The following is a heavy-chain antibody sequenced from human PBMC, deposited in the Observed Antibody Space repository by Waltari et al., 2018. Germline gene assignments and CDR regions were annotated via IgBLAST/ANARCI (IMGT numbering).Heavy chain of an antibody. V-gene: IGHV4-59*01. CDR2: IYYSGSS. CDR1: GGSISSYY. D-gene: IGHD1-26*01. J-gene: IGHJ5*02. Sequence: QVQLQESGPGLVKPSETLSLTCTVSGGSISSYYWSWIRQPPGKGLEWIVYIYYSGSSNSNPSLTSRVTISVSTSKNQFSLKLSSVTAADTAVYYCARMAFGWELLWFDPWGQGTLVTVSS. CDR3: ARMAFGWELLWFDP.